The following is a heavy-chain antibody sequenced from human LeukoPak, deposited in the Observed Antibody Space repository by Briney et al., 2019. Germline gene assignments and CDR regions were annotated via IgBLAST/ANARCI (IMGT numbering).Heavy chain of an antibody. D-gene: IGHD3-22*01. V-gene: IGHV3-21*04. Sequence: PGGSLRLSCAVSGFTFSSYSMNWVRQAPGKGLEWVSSISSSSSYIYYADSVKGRFTISRDNAKNSLYLQMNSLRAEDTAVYYCAKDLYYYDSSGPSCTNHWGQGTLVTVSS. CDR2: ISSSSSYI. J-gene: IGHJ5*02. CDR3: AKDLYYYDSSGPSCTNH. CDR1: GFTFSSYS.